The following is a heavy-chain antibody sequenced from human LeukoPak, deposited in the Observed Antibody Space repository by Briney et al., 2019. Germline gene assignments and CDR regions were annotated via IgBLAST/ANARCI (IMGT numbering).Heavy chain of an antibody. CDR1: GYTFTGYY. D-gene: IGHD2-15*01. CDR2: INPNSGGT. V-gene: IGHV1-2*02. CDR3: ARDGSHYYFDY. Sequence: GASVKVSCKASGYTFTGYYIHWVRQAPGQGLEWMGWINPNSGGTNYAQKLQGRVTMTRDTSTRTAYMELSRLRSDDTAVYYCARDGSHYYFDYWGQGTLVTVSS. J-gene: IGHJ4*02.